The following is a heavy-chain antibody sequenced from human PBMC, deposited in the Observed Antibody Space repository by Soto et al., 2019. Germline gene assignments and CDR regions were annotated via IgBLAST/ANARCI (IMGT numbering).Heavy chain of an antibody. V-gene: IGHV3-21*01. Sequence: SLRLSCAASGFTFSSYSMNWVRQAPGKGLEWVSSISSSSSYIYYADSVKGRFTISRDNAKHSLYLQMHSLRAEDTAVYYCARALITGTMSGYWGQGPLVTVSX. CDR3: ARALITGTMSGY. CDR1: GFTFSSYS. D-gene: IGHD1-20*01. J-gene: IGHJ4*02. CDR2: ISSSSSYI.